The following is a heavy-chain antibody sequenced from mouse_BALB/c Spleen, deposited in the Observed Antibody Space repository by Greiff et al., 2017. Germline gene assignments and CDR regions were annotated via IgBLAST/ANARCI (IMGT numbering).Heavy chain of an antibody. D-gene: IGHD2-13*01. CDR1: GYTFTSYY. J-gene: IGHJ1*01. Sequence: VQLQQSGAELVKPGASVKLSCKASGYTFTSYYMYWVKQRPGQGLEWIGEINPSNGGTNFNEKFKSKATLTVDKSSSTAYMQLSSLTSEDSAVYYSTITVTRYFDVWGAGTTVTASS. CDR3: TITVTRYFDV. V-gene: IGHV1S16*01. CDR2: INPSNGGT.